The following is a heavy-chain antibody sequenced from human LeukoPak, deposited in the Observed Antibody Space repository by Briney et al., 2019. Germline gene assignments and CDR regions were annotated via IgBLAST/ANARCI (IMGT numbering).Heavy chain of an antibody. CDR2: IYYSGST. CDR3: ARVALYYYDSSGYYVDY. J-gene: IGHJ4*02. V-gene: IGHV4-30-4*01. D-gene: IGHD3-22*01. CDR1: GGSISSGDYY. Sequence: SETLSLTCTVSGGSISSGDYYWSWIRQPPGKGLEWIGYIYYSGSTYYNPSLKSRVTISVDTSKNQFSLKLSSVTAADTAVYYCARVALYYYDSSGYYVDYWGQGTLVTVSS.